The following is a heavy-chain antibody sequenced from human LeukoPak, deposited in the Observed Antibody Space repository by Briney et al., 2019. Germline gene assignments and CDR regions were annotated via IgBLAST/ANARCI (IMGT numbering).Heavy chain of an antibody. CDR2: ISSSSSYI. Sequence: GGSLRLSCAASGFTFSSYSKNWVRQAPGKGLEWVSSISSSSSYIYYADSVKGRFTISRDNAKNSLYLQMNSLRAEDTAVYYCARDLWDYGDNGYYWGQGTLVTVSS. J-gene: IGHJ4*02. D-gene: IGHD4-23*01. CDR1: GFTFSSYS. CDR3: ARDLWDYGDNGYY. V-gene: IGHV3-21*01.